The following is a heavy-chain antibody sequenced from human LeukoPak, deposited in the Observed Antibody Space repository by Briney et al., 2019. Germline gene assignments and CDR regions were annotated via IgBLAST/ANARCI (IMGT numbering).Heavy chain of an antibody. CDR3: ARQGYSDFSSRPFDY. J-gene: IGHJ4*02. CDR2: IYYSGST. V-gene: IGHV4-39*01. D-gene: IGHD1-26*01. Sequence: SETLSLTCTVSGGSISSSGYYWGWIRQPPGKGLEWIGSIYYSGSTYYNPSLKSRVTISVDTSKNQFSLRLNSVNAADTAVFYCARQGYSDFSSRPFDYWGQGTLVTVSS. CDR1: GGSISSSGYY.